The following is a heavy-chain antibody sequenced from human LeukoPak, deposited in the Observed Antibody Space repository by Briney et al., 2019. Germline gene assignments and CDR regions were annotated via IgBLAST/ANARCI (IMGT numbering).Heavy chain of an antibody. CDR1: GGSFSGYY. D-gene: IGHD6-13*01. CDR3: ARRIAAAGTDFDY. CDR2: INHSRST. V-gene: IGHV4-34*01. J-gene: IGHJ4*02. Sequence: SETLSLTCAVYGGSFSGYYWSWIRQPPGKGLEWIGEINHSRSTNYNPSLKSRVTISVDTSKNQFSLKLSSVTAADTAVYYCARRIAAAGTDFDYWGQGTLVIVSS.